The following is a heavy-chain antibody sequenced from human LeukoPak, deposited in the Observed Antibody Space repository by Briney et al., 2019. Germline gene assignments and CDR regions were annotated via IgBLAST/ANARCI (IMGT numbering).Heavy chain of an antibody. CDR3: ARRRYYDGSGYLE. V-gene: IGHV4-39*01. CDR2: IYYSGRT. D-gene: IGHD3-22*01. CDR1: GDSASRSDSY. J-gene: IGHJ1*01. Sequence: PSETLSLTCSVSGDSASRSDSYWDWIRQPPGKGLEWIGTIYYSGRTYYSPSPKSRVTMSVDPSNNQFSLNLRSVTAADTALYYCARRRYYDGSGYLEWGQGTLLSVSS.